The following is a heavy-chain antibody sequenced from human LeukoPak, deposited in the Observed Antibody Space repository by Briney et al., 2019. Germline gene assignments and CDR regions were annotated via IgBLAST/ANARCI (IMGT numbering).Heavy chain of an antibody. V-gene: IGHV4-34*01. CDR1: GGSFSGYY. CDR2: INHSGST. Sequence: SETLSLTCAVYGGSFSGYYWSWIRQPPGKGLEWIGEINHSGSTNYNPSLKSRVTISVDTSKNQFSLKLSSVTAADTAVYYCARGPPQLGYCSSTSCYTSIWGQGTMVTVS. CDR3: ARGPPQLGYCSSTSCYTSI. J-gene: IGHJ3*02. D-gene: IGHD2-2*02.